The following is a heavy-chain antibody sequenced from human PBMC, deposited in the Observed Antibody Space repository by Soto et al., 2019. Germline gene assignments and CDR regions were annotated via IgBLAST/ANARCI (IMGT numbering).Heavy chain of an antibody. V-gene: IGHV1-3*01. J-gene: IGHJ6*02. CDR1: GYTFSNYA. D-gene: IGHD3-3*01. CDR2: INGGNGNT. CDR3: ARDLGAFPSDFWIGSHYVYYGLAI. Sequence: ASVKVSCKASGYTFSNYAMHWVRQAPGQRLEWMGWINGGNGNTKYSQKFQGRVTITRDTSASTAYMELSSLIPEDTAVYYCARDLGAFPSDFWIGSHYVYYGLAIWAQGTTVTVSS.